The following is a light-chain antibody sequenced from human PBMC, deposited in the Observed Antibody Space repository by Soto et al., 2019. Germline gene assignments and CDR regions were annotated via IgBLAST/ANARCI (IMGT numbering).Light chain of an antibody. CDR3: QQYGSSVT. J-gene: IGKJ4*01. CDR1: QSVRSRY. V-gene: IGKV3-20*01. Sequence: DIVLTQYPGTLSLSPGERATLSCRASQSVRSRYLAWYQQKAGQAPRLLIYDASRRATGIPDRFCGSGSGTDFTLTISRLEPEDFAVYYCQQYGSSVTFGGGTKVEIK. CDR2: DAS.